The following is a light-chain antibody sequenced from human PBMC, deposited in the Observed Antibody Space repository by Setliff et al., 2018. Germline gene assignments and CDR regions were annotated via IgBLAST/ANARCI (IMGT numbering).Light chain of an antibody. Sequence: ALTQPASVSGSPGQSITISCTGTSSDVGSYNLVSWYQQHPGKAPKLMVYEVSKRPSGVSNRFSGSKSGNTASLTISGLQAEDEADYYCCSYAGSPYVFGTGTKVTVL. J-gene: IGLJ1*01. CDR3: CSYAGSPYV. V-gene: IGLV2-23*02. CDR2: EVS. CDR1: SSDVGSYNL.